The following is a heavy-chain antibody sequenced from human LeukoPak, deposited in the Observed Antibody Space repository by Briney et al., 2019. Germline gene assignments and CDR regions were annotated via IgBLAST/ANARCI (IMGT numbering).Heavy chain of an antibody. CDR1: GSPFSHYW. V-gene: IGHV3-7*04. Sequence: GGSLRLSCSASGSPFSHYWMTWVRQAPGKGLEWVANINQDESEKYYVDSVKGRFTISRDNARNSLYLQMSSPRAEDTAVYFCVRAAGALNFWGQGTLVTVSS. J-gene: IGHJ4*02. D-gene: IGHD6-19*01. CDR3: VRAAGALNF. CDR2: INQDESEK.